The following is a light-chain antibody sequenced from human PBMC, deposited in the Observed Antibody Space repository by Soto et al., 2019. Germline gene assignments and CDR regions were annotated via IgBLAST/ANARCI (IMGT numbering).Light chain of an antibody. CDR2: KAS. CDR1: QSISSW. V-gene: IGKV1-5*03. CDR3: QQYISDYT. Sequence: DIQMTQSPSTLSASVGDRVTITCRASQSISSWLAWYQQKPGKAPKLLIYKASSLESGVPSRFSGSGSGTEFPLTISSLQPDDFATYYCQQYISDYTLGQGTKLEMK. J-gene: IGKJ2*01.